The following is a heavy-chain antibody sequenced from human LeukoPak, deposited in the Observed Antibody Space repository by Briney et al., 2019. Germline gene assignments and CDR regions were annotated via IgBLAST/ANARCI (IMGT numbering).Heavy chain of an antibody. CDR1: GFTFSNYA. V-gene: IGHV3-23*01. Sequence: PGGSLSLSCAASGFTFSNYAMSWVRQAPGKGLEWVSAISGSGGSTYYADSVKGRFTISGDNSKNTLYLQMNSLRAEDTAVYYCAKSRSGSLFAGRDYWGQGTLVTVSS. CDR3: AKSRSGSLFAGRDY. CDR2: ISGSGGST. J-gene: IGHJ4*02. D-gene: IGHD3-10*01.